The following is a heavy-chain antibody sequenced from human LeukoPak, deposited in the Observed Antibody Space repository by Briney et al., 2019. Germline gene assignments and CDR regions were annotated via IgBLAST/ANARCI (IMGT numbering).Heavy chain of an antibody. CDR2: INHSGGT. Sequence: PSETLSLTCAVYGGSFSDSYWGWVRQPPGKGLEWIGEINHSGGTNYTPSLKDRVTISVDTSKNQFSLKLTSVTAADTAVYYCARAARPAFYSYYYTMDVWGQGTTVTVFS. J-gene: IGHJ6*02. V-gene: IGHV4-34*01. D-gene: IGHD6-25*01. CDR1: GGSFSDSY. CDR3: ARAARPAFYSYYYTMDV.